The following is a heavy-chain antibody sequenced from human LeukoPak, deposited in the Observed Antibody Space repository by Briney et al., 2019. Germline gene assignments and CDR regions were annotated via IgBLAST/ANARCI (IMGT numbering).Heavy chain of an antibody. CDR3: ARRSSSWSGFDY. CDR2: IYYSGST. J-gene: IGHJ4*02. CDR1: GGSISSYY. D-gene: IGHD6-13*01. V-gene: IGHV4-59*08. Sequence: TSETLSLTCTVSGGSISSYYWSWIRQPPGKGLEWIGYIYYSGSTNYNPSLKSRVTISVGTSKNQFSLKLSSVTAADTAVYYCARRSSSWSGFDYWGQGTLVTVSS.